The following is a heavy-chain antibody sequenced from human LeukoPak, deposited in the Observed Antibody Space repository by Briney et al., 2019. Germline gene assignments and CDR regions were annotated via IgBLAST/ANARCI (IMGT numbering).Heavy chain of an antibody. CDR3: LTGNEMIGDY. D-gene: IGHD5-24*01. V-gene: IGHV3-30*02. CDR2: IRYDGSNK. CDR1: GFTFSSYG. Sequence: PGGSLRLSCAASGFTFSSYGMHWVRQAPGKGLEWVAFIRYDGSNKYYADSVKGRFTISRDNSKNTLYLQMNSLRAEDTAVYYCLTGNEMIGDYWGQGTLVTVSS. J-gene: IGHJ4*02.